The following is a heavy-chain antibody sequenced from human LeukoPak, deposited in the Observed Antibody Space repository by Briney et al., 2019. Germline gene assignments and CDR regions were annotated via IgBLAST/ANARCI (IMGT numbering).Heavy chain of an antibody. D-gene: IGHD3-9*01. Sequence: GGSLRLSCAASGFTVSSNYMSWVRQAPGKGLEWVSVIYSGGSTYYADSVKGRFTISRDNSKNTLYLQMNSLRAEDTAVYYCARTTYDILTGYYLEYFQHWGQGTLVTVSS. J-gene: IGHJ1*01. V-gene: IGHV3-66*01. CDR2: IYSGGST. CDR1: GFTVSSNY. CDR3: ARTTYDILTGYYLEYFQH.